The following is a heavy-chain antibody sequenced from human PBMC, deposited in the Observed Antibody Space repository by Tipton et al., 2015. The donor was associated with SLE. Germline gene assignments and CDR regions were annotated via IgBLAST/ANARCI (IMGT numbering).Heavy chain of an antibody. V-gene: IGHV1-2*02. CDR2: INPNSGGT. CDR1: GYTFTGYY. J-gene: IGHJ4*02. CDR3: VRECSRTTLLDYFDY. D-gene: IGHD2-2*01. Sequence: QLVQSGPEVKKPGASVKVSCKASGYTFTGYYMHWVRQAPGQGLEWMGWINPNSGGTNYAQKFQGRVTMTRDTSISTAYMELSRLRSDDTAVYYCVRECSRTTLLDYFDYWGQGTLVTVSS.